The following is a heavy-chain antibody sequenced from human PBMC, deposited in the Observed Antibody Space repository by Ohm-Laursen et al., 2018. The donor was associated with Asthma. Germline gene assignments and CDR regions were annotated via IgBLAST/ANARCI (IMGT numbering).Heavy chain of an antibody. D-gene: IGHD3-10*01. J-gene: IGHJ3*01. Sequence: SLRLSCAASGFSVSRHFMNWIRQGPEKGLEWVSDIYPGGATFYADSVKGRFTNSRDDSKNTLNLQMSSLRGDDTAVYYCARGQGSGDISGSDPFDLWGQGTTVIVSS. CDR3: ARGQGSGDISGSDPFDL. V-gene: IGHV3-53*01. CDR2: IYPGGAT. CDR1: GFSVSRHF.